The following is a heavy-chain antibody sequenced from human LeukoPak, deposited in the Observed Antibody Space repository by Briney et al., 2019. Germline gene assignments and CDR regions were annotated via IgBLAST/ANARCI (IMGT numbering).Heavy chain of an antibody. V-gene: IGHV3-15*07. Sequence: PGGSLRLSCAASGFTFSNAWMNWVRQAPGKGLEWVGRIKSKTDGGTTDYAAPVKGRFTISRDDSKNTLYLQMNSLKTEDTAVYYCTVSMVRGVTARADYWGQGTLVTVSS. D-gene: IGHD3-10*01. CDR1: GFTFSNAW. CDR2: IKSKTDGGTT. CDR3: TVSMVRGVTARADY. J-gene: IGHJ4*02.